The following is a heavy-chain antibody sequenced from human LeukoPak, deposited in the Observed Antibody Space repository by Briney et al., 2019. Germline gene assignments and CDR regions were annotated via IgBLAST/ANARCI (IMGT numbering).Heavy chain of an antibody. CDR1: GFDFSSYW. CDR2: INQDGGEK. J-gene: IGHJ4*02. D-gene: IGHD1-26*01. Sequence: GGSLRLSCAAFGFDFSSYWMSWVRQAPGKGLEWVANINQDGGEKNYVDFVKGRFTISRDNAKNSLYLQMNSLRVEDTAVYYCAKALDRRSYSAFDYWGQGTLVTVSS. CDR3: AKALDRRSYSAFDY. V-gene: IGHV3-7*01.